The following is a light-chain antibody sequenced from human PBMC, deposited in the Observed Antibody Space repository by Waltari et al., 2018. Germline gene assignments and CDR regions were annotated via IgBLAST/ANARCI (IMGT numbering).Light chain of an antibody. CDR2: GAS. V-gene: IGKV3-20*01. J-gene: IGKJ1*01. Sequence: GDRAILSCRASQSVSKYLAWYQQKPGQAPRLLIFGASSRATGIPDRFSGSGSGTDLSLTISRVEPEDFAVYYCQQYVSLPATFGQGTKVEIE. CDR1: QSVSKY. CDR3: QQYVSLPAT.